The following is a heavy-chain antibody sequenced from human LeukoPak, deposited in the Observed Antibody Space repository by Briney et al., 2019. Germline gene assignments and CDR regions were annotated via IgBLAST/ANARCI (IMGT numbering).Heavy chain of an antibody. J-gene: IGHJ4*02. CDR2: VYARGGT. CDR3: VRETVGDRSGWYQDY. D-gene: IGHD6-19*01. V-gene: IGHV4-61*02. Sequence: PSQTLSLTCTVSGASITSPNSYWSWIRQPAAKGLEWIGRVYARGGTNYRPSLKSRVTMSVDTSRNQFSLNLNSVTAADTAVYFCVRETVGDRSGWYQDYWGQGTLVTVSS. CDR1: GASITSPNSY.